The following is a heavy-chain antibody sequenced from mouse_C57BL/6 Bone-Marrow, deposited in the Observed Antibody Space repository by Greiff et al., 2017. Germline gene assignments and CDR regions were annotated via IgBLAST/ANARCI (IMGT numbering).Heavy chain of an antibody. J-gene: IGHJ1*03. CDR2: IYPGSGST. V-gene: IGHV1-55*01. CDR3: AISLYYGSRWYFDV. D-gene: IGHD1-1*01. Sequence: VQLQQPGAELVKPGASVKMSCKASGYTFTSYWITWVKQRPGQGLEWIGDIYPGSGSTNYNEKFKSKATLTVDTSSSTAYMQLSSLTSEDSAVYYCAISLYYGSRWYFDVWGTGTTVTVSS. CDR1: GYTFTSYW.